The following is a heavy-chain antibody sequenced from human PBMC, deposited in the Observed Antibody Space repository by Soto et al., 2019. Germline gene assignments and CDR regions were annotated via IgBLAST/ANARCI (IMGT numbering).Heavy chain of an antibody. V-gene: IGHV3-23*01. CDR3: AKDIRYCSSTSCRDY. D-gene: IGHD2-2*01. J-gene: IGHJ4*02. Sequence: EVQLLESGGGLVQTGGSLRLSCAASGFTFSSYAMSWVRQAPGKGLEWVSAISGSGGSTYYADSVKGRFTISRDNSKNTLYLQMNSLRAEDTAVYYCAKDIRYCSSTSCRDYWGQGTLVTVSS. CDR1: GFTFSSYA. CDR2: ISGSGGST.